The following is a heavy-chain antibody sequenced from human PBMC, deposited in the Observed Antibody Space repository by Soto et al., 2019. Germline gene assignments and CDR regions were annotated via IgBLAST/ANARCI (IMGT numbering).Heavy chain of an antibody. CDR2: ISWNSETI. J-gene: IGHJ4*02. CDR3: AKDLKRGGMTTTHYFDS. D-gene: IGHD4-17*01. V-gene: IGHV3-9*01. Sequence: EVQLVESGGGLVQPGRSLRLSCAASGFTVDDYAMHWVRQAPGKGLEWVSGISWNSETIDYADSVKGRFTISRDNPKTSLCLQMNRLKPGDTALDYCAKDLKRGGMTTTHYFDSWGQGTLVTVSS. CDR1: GFTVDDYA.